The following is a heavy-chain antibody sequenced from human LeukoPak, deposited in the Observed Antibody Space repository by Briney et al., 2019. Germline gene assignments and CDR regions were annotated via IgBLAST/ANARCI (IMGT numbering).Heavy chain of an antibody. Sequence: PGGSLRLSCAASGFTFDDYAMHWVRQAPGKGLEWVSGISWNSGSIGYADSVKGRFTISRDNAKNSLYLQMNSLRAEDMALYYCAKDSGSYFEGWFDPWGQGTLVTVSS. D-gene: IGHD1-26*01. J-gene: IGHJ5*02. CDR2: ISWNSGSI. CDR3: AKDSGSYFEGWFDP. V-gene: IGHV3-9*03. CDR1: GFTFDDYA.